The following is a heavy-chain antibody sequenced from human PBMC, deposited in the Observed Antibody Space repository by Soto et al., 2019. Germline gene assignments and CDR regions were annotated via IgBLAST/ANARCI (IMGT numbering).Heavy chain of an antibody. CDR2: IYTSGST. CDR1: GGSISSYY. Sequence: TVSGGSISSYYWSWIRQPAGKGLEWIGRIYTSGSTNYNPSLKSRVTMSVDTSKNQFSLKLSSVTAADTAVYYCAREWYSSGWYLNWFDPWGQGTLVTVSS. J-gene: IGHJ5*02. CDR3: AREWYSSGWYLNWFDP. V-gene: IGHV4-4*07. D-gene: IGHD6-19*01.